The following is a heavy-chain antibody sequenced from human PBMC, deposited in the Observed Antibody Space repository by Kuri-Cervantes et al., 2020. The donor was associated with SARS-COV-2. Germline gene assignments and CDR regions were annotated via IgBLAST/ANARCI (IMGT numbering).Heavy chain of an antibody. V-gene: IGHV5-10-1*01. D-gene: IGHD6-19*01. CDR2: IDPSDSYT. CDR3: ARRTGYSSGWQNWFDP. Sequence: GESLKISCKGSGYSFTNYWISWVRQMPGKGLEWMGRIDPSDSYTNYRPSFQGHVTISTDKSISTAYLQWSSLMASDTAMYYCARRTGYSSGWQNWFDPWGQGTLVTVSS. CDR1: GYSFTNYW. J-gene: IGHJ5*02.